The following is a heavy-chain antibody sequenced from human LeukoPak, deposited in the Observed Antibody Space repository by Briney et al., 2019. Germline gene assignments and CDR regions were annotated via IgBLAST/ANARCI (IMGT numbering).Heavy chain of an antibody. D-gene: IGHD2-2*01. V-gene: IGHV3-21*04. Sequence: GGSLRLSCAASGFTFSSYSMNWVRQAPGKGLEWVSSISSSSSYIYYADSVKGRFTISRDNAKNSLYLQMNSLRAEDTAVYYCATDIVVVPAAANPEYFQHWGQGTLVTVSS. J-gene: IGHJ1*01. CDR1: GFTFSSYS. CDR2: ISSSSSYI. CDR3: ATDIVVVPAAANPEYFQH.